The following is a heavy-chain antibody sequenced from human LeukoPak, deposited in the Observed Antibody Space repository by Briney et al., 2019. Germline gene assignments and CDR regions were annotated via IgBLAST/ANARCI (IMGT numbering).Heavy chain of an antibody. CDR2: INRDASEK. J-gene: IGHJ4*02. V-gene: IGHV3-7*04. D-gene: IGHD2-2*01. CDR3: ARVYIVVVPAAISYYFDY. CDR1: GFTFSNYW. Sequence: GGSLRLSCGASGFTFSNYWMTWVRQAPGKGLEWVANINRDASEKYYVDSVTGRFTISRDNAKNSLYLQMNSLRAEDTAVYYCARVYIVVVPAAISYYFDYWGQGTLVTVSS.